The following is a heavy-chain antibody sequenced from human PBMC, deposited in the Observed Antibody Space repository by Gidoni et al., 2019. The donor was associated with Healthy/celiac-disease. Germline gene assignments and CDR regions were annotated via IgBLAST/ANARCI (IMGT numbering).Heavy chain of an antibody. CDR2: ISYDGSNK. CDR3: ARDPTKWLPRGRFDY. Sequence: QVQLVESGGGVVQPGRSRRLPGAASGCTFSSYAMHWVRQAPGKGLEWVAVISYDGSNKYYADSVKGRFTNSRDNSKNTLYLQMNSLRAEDTAVYYCARDPTKWLPRGRFDYWGQGTLVTVSS. J-gene: IGHJ4*02. CDR1: GCTFSSYA. D-gene: IGHD3-22*01. V-gene: IGHV3-30*01.